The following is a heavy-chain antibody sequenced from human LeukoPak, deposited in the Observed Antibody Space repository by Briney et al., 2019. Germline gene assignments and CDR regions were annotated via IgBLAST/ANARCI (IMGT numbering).Heavy chain of an antibody. Sequence: GGSLRLSCAASGFTFSSYAMSWVRQAPGKGLEWVSAISGSGGSTYYADSVKGRFTISRDNSKNTLYLQMNSLRAEDTAVYYCAKDLGGITIFGVAPYFDYWGQGTLVTVST. CDR2: ISGSGGST. V-gene: IGHV3-23*01. CDR3: AKDLGGITIFGVAPYFDY. D-gene: IGHD3-3*01. J-gene: IGHJ4*02. CDR1: GFTFSSYA.